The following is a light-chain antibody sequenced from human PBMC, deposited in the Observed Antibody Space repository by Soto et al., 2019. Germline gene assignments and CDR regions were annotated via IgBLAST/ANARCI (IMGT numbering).Light chain of an antibody. Sequence: EILLTQSPGTLSLSPGERATLSCRASQSISNNYLAWYQQKPGQAPRLLIYGASSRATGIPDRFSGSGSGTDLTLTINRLQPQDFAVYYCQQYSTSYSFTFGPGTKVYIK. CDR1: QSISNNY. CDR2: GAS. J-gene: IGKJ3*01. CDR3: QQYSTSYSFT. V-gene: IGKV3-20*01.